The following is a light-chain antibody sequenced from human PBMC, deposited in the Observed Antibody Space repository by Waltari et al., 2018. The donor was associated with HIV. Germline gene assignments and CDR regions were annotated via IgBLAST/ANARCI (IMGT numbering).Light chain of an antibody. CDR2: RTS. CDR3: LQYGSYSRT. J-gene: IGKJ1*01. CDR1: QIINEW. Sequence: DIQMTQSPSTLSASVGDRVTITCLASQIINEWLAWYQQKPGKAPKLLIYRTSIRQAGVPPRFGGSGSGTDFTLIISGLQADDFATYYCLQYGSYSRTFGQGTRVDVK. V-gene: IGKV1-5*03.